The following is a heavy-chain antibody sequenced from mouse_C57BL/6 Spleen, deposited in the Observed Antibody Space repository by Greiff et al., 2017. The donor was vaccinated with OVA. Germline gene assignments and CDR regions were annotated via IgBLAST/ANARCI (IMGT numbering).Heavy chain of an antibody. CDR1: GYTFTSYW. J-gene: IGHJ2*01. Sequence: QVQLQQPGAELVKPGASVKLSCKASGYTFTSYWMHWVKQRPGQGLEWIGMIPPNSGSTNYNEKFKSKATLTVDNTYSTAYMQLRSLTSADSAVYYSARSGTTASDYWGKGTTLTVSS. D-gene: IGHD1-2*01. CDR2: IPPNSGST. V-gene: IGHV1-64*01. CDR3: ARSGTTASDY.